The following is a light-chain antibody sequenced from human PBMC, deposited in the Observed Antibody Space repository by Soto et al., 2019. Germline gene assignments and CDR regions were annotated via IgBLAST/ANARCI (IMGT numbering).Light chain of an antibody. CDR2: RAS. Sequence: EIVLTQSPGTLSLSPGERATLSCRASQSVGGNYLAWFQQKPGQAPRLLVYRASNRAAGIPDRFSGGGSGTDFTLTISSLEPEDFAVYYCQHYVSPPWTFGQGTEVEVK. V-gene: IGKV3-20*01. J-gene: IGKJ1*01. CDR1: QSVGGNY. CDR3: QHYVSPPWT.